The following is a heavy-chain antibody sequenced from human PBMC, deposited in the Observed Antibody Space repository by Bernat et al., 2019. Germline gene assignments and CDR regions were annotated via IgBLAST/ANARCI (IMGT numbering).Heavy chain of an antibody. Sequence: QVQLVQSGAEVKKPGASVKVSCKASGYTFSSYGISWVRQAPGQGLEWMGWISAHNGNTNYAQNLQGRVTMTTDTSTSTAYMELRSLRSDDTAVDYCARDTSSGYYLIFDYWGQGTLVIVSS. CDR3: ARDTSSGYYLIFDY. D-gene: IGHD3-22*01. V-gene: IGHV1-18*01. J-gene: IGHJ4*02. CDR1: GYTFSSYG. CDR2: ISAHNGNT.